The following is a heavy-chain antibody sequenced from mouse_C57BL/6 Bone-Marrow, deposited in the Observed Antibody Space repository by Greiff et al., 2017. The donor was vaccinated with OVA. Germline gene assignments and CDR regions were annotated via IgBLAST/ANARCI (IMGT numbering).Heavy chain of an antibody. V-gene: IGHV1-55*01. J-gene: IGHJ2*01. CDR2: IYPGSGST. Sequence: QVQLQQPGAELVQPGASVQMSCKASGYTFTSYWITWVKQRPGQGLEWIGDIYPGSGSTNYNEKFKSKATLTVDTSSSTAYMQLSSLTSEDSAVYYCARGGNYGSTPYYFDDWGQGTTLT. CDR1: GYTFTSYW. CDR3: ARGGNYGSTPYYFDD. D-gene: IGHD1-1*01.